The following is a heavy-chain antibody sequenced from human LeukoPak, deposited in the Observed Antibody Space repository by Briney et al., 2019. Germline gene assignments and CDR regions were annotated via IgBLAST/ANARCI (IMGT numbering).Heavy chain of an antibody. D-gene: IGHD1-26*01. J-gene: IGHJ4*02. CDR1: GASISNYY. Sequence: SETLSLTCTVSGASISNYYWSWIRQTPEKGLEWMGHIHSSGGSSYYPSLKSRLTLSIDTSRNQLSLKLPSVTAADTAVYFCGRLGSYHDFWGQGALVTVSS. V-gene: IGHV4-4*09. CDR3: GRLGSYHDF. CDR2: IHSSGGS.